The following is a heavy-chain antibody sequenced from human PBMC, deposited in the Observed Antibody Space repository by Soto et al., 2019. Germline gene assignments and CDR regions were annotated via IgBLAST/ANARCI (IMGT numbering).Heavy chain of an antibody. Sequence: QVQLVQSGAEVKKPGASVKVSCKASGYTFTNYGISWVRQAPGQGLEWMGWISGYNGNTNYAQKLQGRVTMTTDTSTSTAYMGLRSLRSDDTAVYYCARETVVVVPGGVEFYYYHVMDVWGQVTTVTVSS. V-gene: IGHV1-18*04. D-gene: IGHD2-2*01. CDR2: ISGYNGNT. CDR1: GYTFTNYG. CDR3: ARETVVVVPGGVEFYYYHVMDV. J-gene: IGHJ6*02.